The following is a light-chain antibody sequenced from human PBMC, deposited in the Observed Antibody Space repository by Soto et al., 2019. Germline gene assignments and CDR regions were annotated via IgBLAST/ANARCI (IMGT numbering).Light chain of an antibody. CDR2: DVS. V-gene: IGLV2-14*01. CDR1: SGDVGAYNY. J-gene: IGLJ2*01. CDR3: SSYASSGTVI. Sequence: QSALTQPASVSGSPGQSITISCTGTSGDVGAYNYVSWYQQHPVKAPKLIIYDVSSRPSGISNRFSGSKSGNTASLTISGVQADDEADYYCSSYASSGTVIFGGGTKVTVL.